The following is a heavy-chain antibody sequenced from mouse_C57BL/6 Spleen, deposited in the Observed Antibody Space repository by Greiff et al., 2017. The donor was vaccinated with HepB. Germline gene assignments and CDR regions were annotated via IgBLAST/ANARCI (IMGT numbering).Heavy chain of an antibody. D-gene: IGHD3-1*01. CDR1: GYTFTSYW. CDR2: IDPSDSYT. J-gene: IGHJ2*01. Sequence: QVQLQQPGAELVKPGASVKLSCKASGYTFTSYWMQWVKQRPGQGLEWIGEIDPSDSYTNYNQKFKGKATLTVDTSSSTAYMQLSSLTSEDSAVYDCARSGGTGNYWGQGTTLTVSS. CDR3: ARSGGTGNY. V-gene: IGHV1-50*01.